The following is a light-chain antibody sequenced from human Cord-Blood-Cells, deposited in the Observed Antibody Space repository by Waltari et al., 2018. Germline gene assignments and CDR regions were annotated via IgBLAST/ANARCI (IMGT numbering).Light chain of an antibody. J-gene: IGKJ1*01. V-gene: IGKV2-30*02. CDR2: KVS. Sequence: DVVLTQSPLSLPVPLGQPASTSCRSSQSLVHRDANTYLHWFQQRTGQSPRRIIYKVSNRDYGVPERFSGRGSGTDFTLKSSRVEGEDVVVYYCMQGTHWPRTFGQGTKVEIK. CDR1: QSLVHRDANTY. CDR3: MQGTHWPRT.